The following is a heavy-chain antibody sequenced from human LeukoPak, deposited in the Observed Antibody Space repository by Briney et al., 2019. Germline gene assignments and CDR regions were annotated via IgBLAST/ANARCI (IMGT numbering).Heavy chain of an antibody. Sequence: GGSLRLSCAASGFIFNSYGMHWVRQAPGKGLEWVAFIRYDGSNKYYADSVKGRFTISRDNSKNTLYLQMNSLRAEDTAVYYCARDGEYYYGSGTIFDYWGQGTLVTVSS. D-gene: IGHD3-10*01. J-gene: IGHJ4*02. CDR3: ARDGEYYYGSGTIFDY. V-gene: IGHV3-30*02. CDR1: GFIFNSYG. CDR2: IRYDGSNK.